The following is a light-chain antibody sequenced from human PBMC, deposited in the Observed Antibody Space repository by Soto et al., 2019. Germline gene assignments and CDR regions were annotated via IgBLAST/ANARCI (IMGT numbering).Light chain of an antibody. J-gene: IGLJ2*01. CDR1: SSDVGGYNY. CDR3: SSYAGNNNLV. CDR2: EVT. Sequence: QSALTQPPSASGSPGQSVTISCTGTSSDVGGYNYVSWYQRHPGKAPKLMIYEVTKRPSGVPDRFSGSKSGNTASLTVSGLQAEDEADYYCSSYAGNNNLVFGGGTQLTVL. V-gene: IGLV2-8*01.